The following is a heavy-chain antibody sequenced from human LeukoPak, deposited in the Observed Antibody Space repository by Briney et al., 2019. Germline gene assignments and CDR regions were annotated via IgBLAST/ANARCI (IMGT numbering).Heavy chain of an antibody. D-gene: IGHD2-15*01. J-gene: IGHJ4*02. CDR3: ARYSYKHDC. CDR2: IKQDGSEK. CDR1: GFTFSTHW. Sequence: GGSLRLSCAVSGFTFSTHWMSWVRQAPGKGLEWVANIKQDGSEKYYVDSVKGRFTISRDNAKNSLYLQMNSLRAEDTAVYYCARYSYKHDCWGQGTLVTVSS. V-gene: IGHV3-7*01.